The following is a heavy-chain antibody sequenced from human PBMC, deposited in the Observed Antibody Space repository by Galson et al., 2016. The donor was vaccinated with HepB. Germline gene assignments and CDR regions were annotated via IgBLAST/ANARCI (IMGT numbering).Heavy chain of an antibody. CDR1: GGSISDDIW. Sequence: TLSLTCAVSGGSISDDIWWTWVRQPPGKGLEWIGEIYHSGSTNYNPSLKSRVTISVDKSKNQFSPMSSVTAADTAVYYCATVRAGCSSTSCYFDNWGQGTLVTVSS. J-gene: IGHJ4*02. CDR2: IYHSGST. D-gene: IGHD2-2*01. CDR3: ATVRAGCSSTSCYFDN. V-gene: IGHV4-4*02.